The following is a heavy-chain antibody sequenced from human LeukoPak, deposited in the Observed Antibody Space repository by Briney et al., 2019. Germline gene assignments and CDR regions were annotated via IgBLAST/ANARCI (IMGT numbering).Heavy chain of an antibody. CDR3: ARVRGDYGGQHVDY. CDR1: GYTFTSYG. V-gene: IGHV1-2*02. D-gene: IGHD4-23*01. Sequence: ASVKVSCKASGYTFTSYGISWVRQAPGQGLEWMGWINPNSGGTNYAQKFQGRVTMTRDTSISTAYMELSRLRSDDTALYYCARVRGDYGGQHVDYWGQGTLVTVSS. J-gene: IGHJ4*02. CDR2: INPNSGGT.